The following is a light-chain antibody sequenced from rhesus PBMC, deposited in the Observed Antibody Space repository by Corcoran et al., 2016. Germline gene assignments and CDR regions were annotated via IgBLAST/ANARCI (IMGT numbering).Light chain of an antibody. J-gene: IGKJ4*01. CDR1: PGISNW. CDR3: QQHDNSPLT. Sequence: DIQMTQSPSSLSASVGDRVTITCRASPGISNWLAWYQQKPGKAPKLLIYRASKLETGVPSRFSGSGSGTDFTLTISSLQPEDIATYYCQQHDNSPLTFGGGTKVEIK. V-gene: IGKV1-69*01. CDR2: RAS.